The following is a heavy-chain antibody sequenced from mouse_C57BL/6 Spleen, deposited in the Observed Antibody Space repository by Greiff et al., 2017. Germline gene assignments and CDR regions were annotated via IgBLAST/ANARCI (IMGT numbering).Heavy chain of an antibody. CDR3: AREDSSGLWFAY. CDR2: IYPGDGDT. Sequence: QVQLQQSGPELVKPGASVKISCKASGYAFSSSWMNWVKQRPGKGLEWIGRIYPGDGDTNYNGKFKGKATLTADKSSSTAYMQLSSLTSEDSAVYFCAREDSSGLWFAYWGQGTLVTVSA. D-gene: IGHD3-2*02. J-gene: IGHJ3*01. CDR1: GYAFSSSW. V-gene: IGHV1-82*01.